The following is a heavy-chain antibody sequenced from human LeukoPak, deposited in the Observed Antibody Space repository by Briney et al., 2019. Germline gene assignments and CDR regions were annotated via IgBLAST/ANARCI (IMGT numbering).Heavy chain of an antibody. CDR1: GFTIGTAW. D-gene: IGHD3-3*02. V-gene: IGHV3-15*01. CDR3: IAHFPYFYGFDV. Sequence: GGSLRLSCVSSGFTIGTAWMSWVRQAPGQGLEWLGHIKSEGEGATTDYAAPAKGRFAISRDDSKNMIYLQMSSLKIDDTAIYYCIAHFPYFYGFDVWGKGTTVTVSS. CDR2: IKSEGEGATT. J-gene: IGHJ6*04.